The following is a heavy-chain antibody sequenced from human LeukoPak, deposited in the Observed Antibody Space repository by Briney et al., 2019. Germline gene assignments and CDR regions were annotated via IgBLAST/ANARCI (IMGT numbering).Heavy chain of an antibody. V-gene: IGHV3-23*01. J-gene: IGHJ5*02. CDR3: AKKPVRGFGWFDP. CDR2: ISGSGGST. CDR1: GFTFSSYA. Sequence: GGPLRLSSAASGFTFSSYAMSWVRQAPGKGLEWVSAISGSGGSTYYADSVKGRFTISRDNSKNTLYLQMNSLRAEDTAVYYCAKKPVRGFGWFDPWGQGTLVIVSS. D-gene: IGHD3-10*01.